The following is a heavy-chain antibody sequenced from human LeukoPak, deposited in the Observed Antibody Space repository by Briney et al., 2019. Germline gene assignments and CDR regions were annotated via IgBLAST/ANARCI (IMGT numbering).Heavy chain of an antibody. CDR3: ARSSVSAYAFDI. D-gene: IGHD6-6*01. CDR2: INWNGGST. J-gene: IGHJ3*02. CDR1: GFTFDDYG. Sequence: GGSLRLSCAASGFTFDDYGMSWVRQGPGKGLEWVSGINWNGGSTGYADSVKGRSTISRDNAKKSLYLQMNSLRAEDTALYYCARSSVSAYAFDIWGQGTMVTVSS. V-gene: IGHV3-20*04.